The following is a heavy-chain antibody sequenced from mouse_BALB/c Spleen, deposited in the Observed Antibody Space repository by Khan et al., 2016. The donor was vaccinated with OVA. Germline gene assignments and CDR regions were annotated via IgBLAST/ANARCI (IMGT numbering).Heavy chain of an antibody. CDR2: IRSKSNNYAT. J-gene: IGHJ3*01. CDR1: GFTFNTYA. V-gene: IGHV10-1*02. Sequence: EVELVESGGGLVQPKGSLKLSCAASGFTFNTYAMNWVRQAPGKGLEWVACIRSKSNNYATYYADSVKDRFTISRDDSQSMLYLQMNNLKTEDTAMYYCVSRSWFAYWGQGTLVTVSA. CDR3: VSRSWFAY.